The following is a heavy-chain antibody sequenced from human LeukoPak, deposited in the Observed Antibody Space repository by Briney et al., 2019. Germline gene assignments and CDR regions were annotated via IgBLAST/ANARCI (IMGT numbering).Heavy chain of an antibody. D-gene: IGHD5-24*01. CDR1: GFTFSSYE. Sequence: GGALRLSCAASGFTFSSYEMNWVREAPGKGLEWGSYISSSGSIIYYAGSVKGRFTISRDNAKKSLYLQMNSLSAEDTAGYYCAREVGGPGKRWLQLSYWGQGTLVTVSS. V-gene: IGHV3-48*03. J-gene: IGHJ4*02. CDR3: AREVGGPGKRWLQLSY. CDR2: ISSSGSII.